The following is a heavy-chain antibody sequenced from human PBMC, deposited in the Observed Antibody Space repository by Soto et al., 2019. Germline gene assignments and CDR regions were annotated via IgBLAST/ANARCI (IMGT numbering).Heavy chain of an antibody. CDR2: IYWDDDK. J-gene: IGHJ4*02. V-gene: IGHV2-5*02. D-gene: IGHD3-10*01. CDR1: GFSLSTNGVG. Sequence: QITLKESGPTLVKPTQTLTLACDFSGFSLSTNGVGVGWIRQPPGKALEWLALIYWDDDKRYSPSLKDRLSITKDTSKTPVVLTMTTLDPVDTATYSCAHSFQLRIFDFWGPGTLVTVSS. CDR3: AHSFQLRIFDF.